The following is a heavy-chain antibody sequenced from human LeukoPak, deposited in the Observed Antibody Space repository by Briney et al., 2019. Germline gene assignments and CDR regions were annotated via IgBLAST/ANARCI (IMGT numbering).Heavy chain of an antibody. CDR1: GGSISSYY. CDR2: ISYSGST. V-gene: IGHV4-59*01. D-gene: IGHD3-10*01. J-gene: IGHJ4*02. CDR3: ARGRLGGSGSYYNVLDY. Sequence: SETLSLTCTVSGGSISSYYWSWIRQPPGKGLEWIGYISYSGSTNYNPSLKSRVYISVDTSRNQFSLKLSSVTAADTAVYYCARGRLGGSGSYYNVLDYWGQGTLVTVSS.